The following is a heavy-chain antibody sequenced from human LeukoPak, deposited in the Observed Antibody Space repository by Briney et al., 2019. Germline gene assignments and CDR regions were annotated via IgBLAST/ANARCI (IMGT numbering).Heavy chain of an antibody. J-gene: IGHJ5*02. D-gene: IGHD2-2*01. Sequence: PSETLSLTCTVSGGSISFYYWSWIRQPAGKGLEWIGRIYSTGSTNYNPSLKSRVTMSVDTSKNQFSLKLSSVTAADTAVYYCARGPMAGEVPAARGDHWFDPWGQGTLVTVSS. CDR1: GGSISFYY. V-gene: IGHV4-4*07. CDR2: IYSTGST. CDR3: ARGPMAGEVPAARGDHWFDP.